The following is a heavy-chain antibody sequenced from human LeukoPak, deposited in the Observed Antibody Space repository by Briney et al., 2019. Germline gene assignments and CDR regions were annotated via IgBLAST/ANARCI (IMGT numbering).Heavy chain of an antibody. D-gene: IGHD2-15*01. CDR1: GGSFSGYY. CDR3: ARAEDIVVVVAATGGNWFDP. J-gene: IGHJ5*02. V-gene: IGHV4-34*01. Sequence: SETLSLTCAVYGGSFSGYYWSWIRQPPGKGLEWIGEINHSGSTNYNPSLKSRVTISVDTSKNQFSLKLSSVTAADTAVYYCARAEDIVVVVAATGGNWFDPWGQGTLATVSS. CDR2: INHSGST.